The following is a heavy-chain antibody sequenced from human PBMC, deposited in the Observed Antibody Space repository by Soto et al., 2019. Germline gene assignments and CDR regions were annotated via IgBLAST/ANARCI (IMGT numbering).Heavy chain of an antibody. V-gene: IGHV3-30*18. CDR1: GFTFSSYG. J-gene: IGHJ6*02. D-gene: IGHD3-10*01. CDR2: ISYDGSNK. Sequence: QVQLVESGGGVVQPGRSLRLSCAASGFTFSSYGMHWVRQAPGKGLEWVAVISYDGSNKYYADSVKGRFTISRDNSKNTLYLQMNSLRAEDTAVYYCAKARGGTYYYSMDVWGQGTTVTVSS. CDR3: AKARGGTYYYSMDV.